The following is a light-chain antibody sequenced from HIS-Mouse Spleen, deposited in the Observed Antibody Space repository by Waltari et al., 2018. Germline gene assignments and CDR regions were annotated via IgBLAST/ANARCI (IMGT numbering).Light chain of an antibody. J-gene: IGLJ2*01. CDR1: ALPKKY. V-gene: IGLV3-10*01. CDR3: CSYAGSHVV. CDR2: EDS. Sequence: SYELTQPPSVSVSPGQTARITCPGDALPKKYAYWYQQKSGQAPVLVIYEDSKRPSGIPERFSGSKSGNTASLTISGLQAEDEADYYCCSYAGSHVVFGGGTKLTVL.